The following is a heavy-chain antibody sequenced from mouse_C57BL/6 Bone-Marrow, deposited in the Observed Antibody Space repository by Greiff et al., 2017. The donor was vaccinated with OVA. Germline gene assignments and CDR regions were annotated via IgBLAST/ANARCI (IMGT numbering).Heavy chain of an antibody. J-gene: IGHJ2*01. CDR3: ARDYYGRSYNY. CDR1: GYTFTSYC. Sequence: VQLQQPGAELVKPGASVKLSCKASGYTFTSYCMHWVKQRPGQGLEWIGMIHPNSGSTNYNEKFKSKATLTVDKSSSTAYMQLSSLTSEDSAVYYCARDYYGRSYNYWGQGTTLTVSS. D-gene: IGHD1-1*01. V-gene: IGHV1-64*01. CDR2: IHPNSGST.